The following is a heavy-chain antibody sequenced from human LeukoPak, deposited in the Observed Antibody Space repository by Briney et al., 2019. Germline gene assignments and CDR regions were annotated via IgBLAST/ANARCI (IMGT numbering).Heavy chain of an antibody. D-gene: IGHD3-22*01. CDR3: ARDLGQYYDTSDNWFDP. CDR1: GFPFSDYA. J-gene: IGHJ5*02. V-gene: IGHV3-23*01. CDR2: ISNRGDNT. Sequence: GGSLRLSCAASGFPFSDYAMTWVRQAPGKGLEWVSAISNRGDNTYYPDSVKGRFTISRDNAKNTLNLQMNSLRAEDTAVYYCARDLGQYYDTSDNWFDPWGQGTLVTVSS.